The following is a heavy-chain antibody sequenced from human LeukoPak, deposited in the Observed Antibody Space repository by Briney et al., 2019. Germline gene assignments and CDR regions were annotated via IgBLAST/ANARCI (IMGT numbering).Heavy chain of an antibody. CDR2: ISGSGGST. CDR3: AKDSGSGSYYFDY. V-gene: IGHV3-23*01. D-gene: IGHD3-10*01. CDR1: GFTFSSYA. Sequence: QSGGSLRLSCAASGFTFSSYAMSWVRQAPGKGLEWVSAISGSGGSTYYADSVKGRFTISRDNSKNTLYLQMNSLRAEDTAVYYCAKDSGSGSYYFDYWGQGTLVTVSS. J-gene: IGHJ4*02.